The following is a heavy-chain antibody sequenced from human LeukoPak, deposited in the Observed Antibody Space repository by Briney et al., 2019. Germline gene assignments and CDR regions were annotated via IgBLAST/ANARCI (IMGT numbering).Heavy chain of an antibody. CDR2: IYTSGST. CDR3: AREGSRSGWYVDY. V-gene: IGHV4-61*02. D-gene: IGHD6-19*01. Sequence: KPSETLSLTCTVSGGSISSGSYYWSWIRQPAGKGLEWIGRIYTSGSTNYNPSLKSRVTISVDTSKNQFSPKLSSVTAADTAVYYCAREGSRSGWYVDYWGQGTLVTVSS. CDR1: GGSISSGSYY. J-gene: IGHJ4*02.